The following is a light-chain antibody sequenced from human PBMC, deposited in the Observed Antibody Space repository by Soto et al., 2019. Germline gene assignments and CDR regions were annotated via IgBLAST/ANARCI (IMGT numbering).Light chain of an antibody. CDR2: EVS. CDR3: SSYRSSSTLDYV. CDR1: SSDVGTYNY. V-gene: IGLV2-14*01. Sequence: QSVLTQPASVSGSPGQSITISCTGTSSDVGTYNYVSWYQQHPGKAPKLMIYEVSNRPSGISNRFSGYKSGNTASLTISGLQAEDEADYYCSSYRSSSTLDYVFGTGTKLTVL. J-gene: IGLJ1*01.